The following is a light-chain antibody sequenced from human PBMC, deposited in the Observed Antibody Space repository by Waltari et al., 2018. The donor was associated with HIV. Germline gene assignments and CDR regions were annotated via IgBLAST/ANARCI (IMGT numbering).Light chain of an antibody. CDR1: QSVSSN. CDR2: GAS. J-gene: IGKJ1*01. Sequence: ETVMTQSPGTLSVSPGARATLSCRASQSVSSNLVWYQQKPGQAPRLLIYGASTRATGIPDRFGGSGSGTEFTLTISSLQSEDFAVYYCQQYNNWPRTFCQGTKVEIK. CDR3: QQYNNWPRT. V-gene: IGKV3-15*01.